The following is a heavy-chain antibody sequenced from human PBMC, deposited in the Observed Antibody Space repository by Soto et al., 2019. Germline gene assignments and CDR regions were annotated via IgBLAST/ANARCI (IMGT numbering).Heavy chain of an antibody. CDR1: GGSISSSSYY. CDR2: IYYSGST. V-gene: IGHV4-39*01. J-gene: IGHJ3*02. Sequence: QLQLQESGPGLVKPSETLSLTCTVSGGSISSSSYYWGWIRQPPGKGLEWIGSIYYSGSTYYNPSLKIRVTISVDTSKNQFSLKLSSVTAADTAVYYCARAGIAVAGDAFDIWGQGTMVTVSS. CDR3: ARAGIAVAGDAFDI. D-gene: IGHD6-19*01.